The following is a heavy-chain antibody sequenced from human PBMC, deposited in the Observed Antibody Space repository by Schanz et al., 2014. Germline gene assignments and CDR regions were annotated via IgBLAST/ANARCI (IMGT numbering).Heavy chain of an antibody. Sequence: EVQLVESGGGLVQPGGSLRLSCAASGFTFSSYAMGWVRQARGKGLEWVSAMNESHSTIYYADSVRGRFTISRDNSRSTMYLQMNSLRAEDTAVYFCAKDLGVDCGDGCFNWYFDLWGRGALVTVSS. V-gene: IGHV3-23*04. CDR2: MNESHSTI. J-gene: IGHJ2*01. CDR1: GFTFSSYA. CDR3: AKDLGVDCGDGCFNWYFDL. D-gene: IGHD2-21*02.